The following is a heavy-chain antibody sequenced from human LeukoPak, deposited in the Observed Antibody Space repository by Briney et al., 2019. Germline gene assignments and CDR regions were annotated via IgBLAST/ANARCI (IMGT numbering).Heavy chain of an antibody. J-gene: IGHJ4*02. V-gene: IGHV3-30-3*01. Sequence: PGGSLRLSCAASGFTFSSYAMHWVRRAPGKGLEWVAVISYDGSNKYYADSVKGRFTISRDNSKNTLYLQMNSLRAEDTAVYYCAREGWFGELLYYFDYWGQGTLVTVSS. CDR2: ISYDGSNK. CDR3: AREGWFGELLYYFDY. CDR1: GFTFSSYA. D-gene: IGHD3-10*01.